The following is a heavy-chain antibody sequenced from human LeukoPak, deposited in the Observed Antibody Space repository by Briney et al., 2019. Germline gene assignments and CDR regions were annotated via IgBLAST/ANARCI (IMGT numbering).Heavy chain of an antibody. CDR2: INPSGGSR. CDR1: GYSFTNYY. Sequence: ASVKVSCKASGYSFTNYYMHWVRQAPGQGLEWMGIINPSGGSRNYAQKFQGRVTMTRDMSTSTIYMELSSLRSEDTAVYYCARWDYYDISGYDYWGQGTLVTVSS. V-gene: IGHV1-46*01. D-gene: IGHD3-22*01. CDR3: ARWDYYDISGYDY. J-gene: IGHJ4*02.